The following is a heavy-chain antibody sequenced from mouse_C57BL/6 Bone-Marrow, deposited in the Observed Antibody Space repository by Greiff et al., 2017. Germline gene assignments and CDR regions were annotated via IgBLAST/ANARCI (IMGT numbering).Heavy chain of an antibody. CDR1: GYTFTDYA. J-gene: IGHJ2*01. D-gene: IGHD2-10*02. CDR2: ISTYYGYA. V-gene: IGHV1-67*01. CDR3: APPRNVY. Sequence: QVQLQQSGPELAWPGVSVKISCKGSGYTFTDYAMHWVKQSHAKRLEWIGVISTYYGYASSNQKFKDKATMTVDKSSSTAYMELARRTSEDSAVYYCAPPRNVYWGQGTTLTVSS.